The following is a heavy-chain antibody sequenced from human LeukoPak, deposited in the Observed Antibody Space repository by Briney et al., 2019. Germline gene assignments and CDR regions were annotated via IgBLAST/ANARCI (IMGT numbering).Heavy chain of an antibody. J-gene: IGHJ4*02. V-gene: IGHV3-30*04. Sequence: GGSLRLSCAAPGFTFSSYAMHWVRQAPGKGLEWVAVISYDGSNKYYADSVKGRFTISRDNSKNTLYLQMNSLRAEDTAVYYCARVRAVAGTLFDYWGQGTLVTVSS. CDR1: GFTFSSYA. CDR3: ARVRAVAGTLFDY. D-gene: IGHD6-19*01. CDR2: ISYDGSNK.